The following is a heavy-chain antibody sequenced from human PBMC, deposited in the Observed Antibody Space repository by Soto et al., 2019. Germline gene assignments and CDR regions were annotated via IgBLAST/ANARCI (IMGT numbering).Heavy chain of an antibody. D-gene: IGHD3-16*02. J-gene: IGHJ4*02. CDR1: GFTFSSYS. Sequence: PGGSLRLSCAASGFTFSSYSMNWVRQAPGKGLEWVSYISSSSSTIYYADSVKGRFTISRDNAKNSLYLQMNSLRAEDTAVYYCARANTYYDYIWGSYRSAPYYFDYRGQGTLVTVPQ. V-gene: IGHV3-48*01. CDR2: ISSSSSTI. CDR3: ARANTYYDYIWGSYRSAPYYFDY.